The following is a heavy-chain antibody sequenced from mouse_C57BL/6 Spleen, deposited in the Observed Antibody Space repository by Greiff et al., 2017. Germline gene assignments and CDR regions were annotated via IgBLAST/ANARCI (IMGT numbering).Heavy chain of an antibody. CDR3: ARGYYDYEGYFDY. D-gene: IGHD2-4*01. J-gene: IGHJ2*01. CDR1: GFTFSDYG. CDR2: ISSGSSTI. V-gene: IGHV5-17*01. Sequence: VQLKESGGGLVKPGGSLKLSCAASGFTFSDYGMHWVRQAPEKGLEWVAYISSGSSTIYYADTVKGRFTISRDNAKNTLILQMTSLRSEDTAMNYYARGYYDYEGYFDYGGKGTTLTVSS.